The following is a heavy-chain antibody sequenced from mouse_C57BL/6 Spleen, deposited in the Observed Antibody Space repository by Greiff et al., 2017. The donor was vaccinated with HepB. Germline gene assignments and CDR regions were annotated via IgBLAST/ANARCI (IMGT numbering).Heavy chain of an antibody. D-gene: IGHD1-1*01. CDR1: GFTFSDYY. CDR2: INYDGSST. J-gene: IGHJ2*01. Sequence: EVQVGESEGGLVQPGSSMKLSCTASGFTFSDYYMAWVRQVPEKGLEWVANINYDGSSTYYLDSLKSRFIISRDNAKNILYLQMSSLKSEDTATYYCARFTTVVAKGYYFDYWGQGTTLTVSS. CDR3: ARFTTVVAKGYYFDY. V-gene: IGHV5-16*01.